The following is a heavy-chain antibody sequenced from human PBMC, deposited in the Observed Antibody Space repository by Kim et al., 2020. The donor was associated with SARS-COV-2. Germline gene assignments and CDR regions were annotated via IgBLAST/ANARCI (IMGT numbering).Heavy chain of an antibody. CDR1: GFTFSSYG. V-gene: IGHV3-30*18. J-gene: IGHJ4*02. CDR2: ISYDGSNT. D-gene: IGHD3-22*01. Sequence: VGSLRLSCAATGFTFSSYGMHWVRQAPGKGLEWVATISYDGSNTYYADSVKGRFTISSDNSKNTLYLQMNSLRAEDTAVYYCAKDGDYHYDSSGYWDYWGQGTPVTISS. CDR3: AKDGDYHYDSSGYWDY.